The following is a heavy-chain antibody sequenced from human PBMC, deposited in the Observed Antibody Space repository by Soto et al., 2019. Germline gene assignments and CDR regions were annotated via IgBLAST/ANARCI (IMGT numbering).Heavy chain of an antibody. Sequence: SETLSLTCAVYGGSFSGYYWSWIRQPPGKGLEWIGEINHSGGTNYNPSLKSRVAISVDTSKNQFSLKLSSVTAADTAVYYCASRYSYGYDYWGQGTLVTVSS. CDR3: ASRYSYGYDY. CDR2: INHSGGT. CDR1: GGSFSGYY. V-gene: IGHV4-34*01. J-gene: IGHJ4*02. D-gene: IGHD5-18*01.